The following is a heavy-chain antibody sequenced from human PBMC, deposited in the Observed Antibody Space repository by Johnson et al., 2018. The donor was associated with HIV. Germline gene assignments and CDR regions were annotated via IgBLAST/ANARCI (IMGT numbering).Heavy chain of an antibody. D-gene: IGHD2-15*01. V-gene: IGHV3-30-3*01. Sequence: MLLVESGGGVVQPGRSLRLSCAASGFTFSSYAMHWVRQAPGKGLEWVAVISYDGSNKYYADSVKGRFTISRDNSKNTLYLQMNSLRAEDTAVYYCAREGRGAPHDAFDIWGQGTMVTVSS. CDR3: AREGRGAPHDAFDI. CDR2: ISYDGSNK. CDR1: GFTFSSYA. J-gene: IGHJ3*02.